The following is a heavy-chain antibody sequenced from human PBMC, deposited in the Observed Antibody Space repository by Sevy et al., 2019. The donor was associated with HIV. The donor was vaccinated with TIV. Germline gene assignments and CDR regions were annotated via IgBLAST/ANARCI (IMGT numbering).Heavy chain of an antibody. CDR2: IYYNGHI. D-gene: IGHD1-26*01. J-gene: IGHJ4*02. V-gene: IGHV4-59*08. CDR1: GGSITSLY. Sequence: SENLSPTCTVSGGSITSLYWNWIRQPPGKGLEWIANIYYNGHINYNPSLKSRVTLALDTSKNQFSLRLSSVTAADTAMYYCAGENAWGRGYSWGQGTLVTVSS. CDR3: AGENAWGRGYS.